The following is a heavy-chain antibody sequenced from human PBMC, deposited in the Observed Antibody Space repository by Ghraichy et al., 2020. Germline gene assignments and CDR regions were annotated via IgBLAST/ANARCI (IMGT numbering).Heavy chain of an antibody. CDR2: ISSSSTI. J-gene: IGHJ5*02. CDR3: ARESSTGFNGNWFDP. V-gene: IGHV3-48*02. D-gene: IGHD1-1*01. CDR1: GFTFSSYS. Sequence: GGSLRLSCAASGFTFSSYSMNWVRQAPGKELEWVSYISSSSTIYYADSVKGRFTISRDNAKNSLYLQMNSLGDEDTAVYYCARESSTGFNGNWFDPWGQGTLVTVSS.